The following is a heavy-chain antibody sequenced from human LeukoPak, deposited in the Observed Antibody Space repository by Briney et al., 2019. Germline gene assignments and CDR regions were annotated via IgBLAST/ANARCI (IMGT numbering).Heavy chain of an antibody. CDR2: IDSDENGGSGT. CDR3: AREAYGSGKRYFDY. J-gene: IGHJ4*02. CDR1: GFIFSNYW. V-gene: IGHV3-74*03. Sequence: SGGSLRLSCAASGFIFSNYWMHWVRQVPGKGLLWVSRIDSDENGGSGTMYADSVKGRFTISRDNAMNTLYLHMNGLRVEDTAVFYCAREAYGSGKRYFDYWGQGTLVTVSS. D-gene: IGHD3-10*01.